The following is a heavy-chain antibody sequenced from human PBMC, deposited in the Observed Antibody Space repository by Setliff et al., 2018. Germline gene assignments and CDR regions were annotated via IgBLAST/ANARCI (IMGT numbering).Heavy chain of an antibody. CDR1: GASISSYY. CDR3: AREYYYARSRNFDY. CDR2: IYYSGST. D-gene: IGHD3-22*01. J-gene: IGHJ4*02. Sequence: SETLSLTCTVSGASISSYYWSWIRQPPGKGLEWIGYIYYSGSTNYNPSLKSRVSISVDTSKNQFSLRLTSVTAADTAVYYCAREYYYARSRNFDYWGQGTLVTVSS. V-gene: IGHV4-59*01.